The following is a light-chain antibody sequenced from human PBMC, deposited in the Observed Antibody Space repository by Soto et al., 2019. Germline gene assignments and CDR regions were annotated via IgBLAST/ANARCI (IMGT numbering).Light chain of an antibody. J-gene: IGLJ1*01. CDR2: EVN. V-gene: IGLV2-14*01. CDR3: SSYTSSSTLYV. CDR1: SSDVGGYTY. Sequence: QSALTQPASVSGSPRRSITISCTGASSDVGGYTYVSWYQQHPGKAPKLMIYEVNNRPSGVSHRFSGSKSGNTASLTISGLQAEDEADYYCSSYTSSSTLYVFGTGTKVTVL.